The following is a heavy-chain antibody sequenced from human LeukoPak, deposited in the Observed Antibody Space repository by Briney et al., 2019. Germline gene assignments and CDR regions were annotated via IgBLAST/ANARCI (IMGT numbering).Heavy chain of an antibody. CDR1: GGSFSGYD. V-gene: IGHV4-34*01. Sequence: NASETLSLTCGVYGGSFSGYDWNWIRQPPRKGLEWNGESNHNGSTNYNPSLKSRVTISVDTSKNQSSLKVRSVTAADTAVYYCARRPLNGWYCFDYWGQGTLVTVSS. CDR3: ARRPLNGWYCFDY. J-gene: IGHJ4*02. D-gene: IGHD6-19*01. CDR2: SNHNGST.